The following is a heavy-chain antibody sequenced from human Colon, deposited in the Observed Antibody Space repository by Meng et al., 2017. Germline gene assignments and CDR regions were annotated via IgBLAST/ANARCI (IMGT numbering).Heavy chain of an antibody. CDR2: INWNGGST. CDR1: GFTFDDYG. D-gene: IGHD6-19*01. CDR3: ARDVSSGHIDY. Sequence: GESLKTPCAAPGFTFDDYGMSWVRQAPGKGLEWVSGINWNGGSTGYANSVKGRFTFSRDNAKNSLYLQMNGLRAEETALYHCARDVSSGHIDYWGQGTLVTVSS. J-gene: IGHJ4*02. V-gene: IGHV3-20*01.